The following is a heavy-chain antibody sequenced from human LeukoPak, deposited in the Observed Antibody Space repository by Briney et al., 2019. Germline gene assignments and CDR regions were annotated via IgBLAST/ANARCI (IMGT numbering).Heavy chain of an antibody. D-gene: IGHD1-26*01. Sequence: PGGSLRLSCAASGFTFTTYWMSWVRQAPGKGLEWVAIINQDGSERYYVDSVKGRFTISRDNAKNSLFLQMNTLRADDTAVDYCARDKLVGATTGSHFDLWGRGALVTVSS. CDR2: INQDGSER. J-gene: IGHJ2*01. V-gene: IGHV3-7*01. CDR1: GFTFTTYW. CDR3: ARDKLVGATTGSHFDL.